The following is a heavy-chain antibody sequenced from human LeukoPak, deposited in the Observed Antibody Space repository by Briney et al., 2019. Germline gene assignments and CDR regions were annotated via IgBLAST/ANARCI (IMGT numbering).Heavy chain of an antibody. D-gene: IGHD3-9*01. V-gene: IGHV4-59*01. Sequence: SETLSLTCTVSGGSISSYYWSWIRQPPGKGLEWIGYIYYSGSTNYNPSLKSRVTISVDTSKKQFSLKLSSVTAADTAVYYCARKTVDYDILTGYYYRGYFDYWGQGTLVTVSS. CDR1: GGSISSYY. J-gene: IGHJ4*02. CDR2: IYYSGST. CDR3: ARKTVDYDILTGYYYRGYFDY.